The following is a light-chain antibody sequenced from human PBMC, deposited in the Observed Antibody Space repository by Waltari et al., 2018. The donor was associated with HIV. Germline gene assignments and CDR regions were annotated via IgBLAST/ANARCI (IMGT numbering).Light chain of an antibody. V-gene: IGLV3-25*03. Sequence: SNELTQPPSAPVSPGQPARITYSGVALPKQYDYWYQQKAGQAPGLVIYKDSLRPSGIPERFSGSSSGTTVALTISGVQAEDEADYYCQSADSSSSYVIFGGGTKLTVL. CDR2: KDS. J-gene: IGLJ2*01. CDR1: ALPKQY. CDR3: QSADSSSSYVI.